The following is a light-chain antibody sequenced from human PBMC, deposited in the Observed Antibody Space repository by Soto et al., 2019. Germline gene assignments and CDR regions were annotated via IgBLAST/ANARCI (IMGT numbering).Light chain of an antibody. CDR2: GAS. V-gene: IGKV3-20*01. CDR1: QSVSSSY. J-gene: IGKJ1*01. CDR3: QQYGSSPQT. Sequence: DIVSAQSPGPLSFSRGERTAHSNRISQSVSSSYLAWYQQKPGQPPRLLIYGASSRATGIPDRFSGSGSGTDFTLTISRLEAEDVAVYYCQQYGSSPQTFGQGTKVDIK.